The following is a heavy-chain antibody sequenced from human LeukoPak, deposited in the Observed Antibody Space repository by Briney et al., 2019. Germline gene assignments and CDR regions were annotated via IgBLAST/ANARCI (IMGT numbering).Heavy chain of an antibody. D-gene: IGHD6-13*01. V-gene: IGHV4-59*01. J-gene: IGHJ6*02. CDR2: IYYSGST. Sequence: PSETLSLTCTVSGASISSKYWSWIRQPPGKGLEWIGYIYYSGSTNYNPSLKSRVTISVDTSKNQFSLKLSSVTAADTAVYYCARDKGYSNPFYGMDVWGQGTKVTVSS. CDR1: GASISSKY. CDR3: ARDKGYSNPFYGMDV.